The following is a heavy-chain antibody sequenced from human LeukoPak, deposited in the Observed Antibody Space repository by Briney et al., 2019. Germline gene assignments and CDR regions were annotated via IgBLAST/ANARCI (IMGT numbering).Heavy chain of an antibody. Sequence: GGSLRLSCAASGFTFSSYWMHWVRQAPGKGLVWVSRINSDGSSTTYADPVKGRFTISRDNAKNTLYLQMNSLRVEDTAVYYCARDPAPQGWFDSWGQGTLVIVSS. J-gene: IGHJ5*01. CDR3: ARDPAPQGWFDS. CDR1: GFTFSSYW. V-gene: IGHV3-74*01. CDR2: INSDGSST.